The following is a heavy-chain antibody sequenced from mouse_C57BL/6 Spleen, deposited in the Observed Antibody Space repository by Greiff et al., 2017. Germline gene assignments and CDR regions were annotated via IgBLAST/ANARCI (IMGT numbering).Heavy chain of an antibody. J-gene: IGHJ4*01. CDR3: ARRGTYFPMDY. CDR2: ISNGGGST. D-gene: IGHD2-10*01. Sequence: DVMLVESGGGLVQPGGSLKLSCAASGFTFSDYYMYWVRQTPEKRLEWVAYISNGGGSTYYPDTVKGRFTISRDNAKNTLYLQMSRLKSEDTAMYYCARRGTYFPMDYWGQGTSVTVSS. CDR1: GFTFSDYY. V-gene: IGHV5-12*01.